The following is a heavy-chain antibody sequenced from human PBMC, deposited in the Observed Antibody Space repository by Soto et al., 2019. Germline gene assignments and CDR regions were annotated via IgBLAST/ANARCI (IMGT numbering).Heavy chain of an antibody. V-gene: IGHV1-8*01. CDR2: MNPNRTNT. J-gene: IGHJ5*02. CDR1: GYTFTTYD. D-gene: IGHD2-2*01. CDR3: VRGGFLSHDHVIIAPATLGFDP. Sequence: QVQLMQSGAEVKKPGASVKVSCKASGYTFTTYDINWVRQAPGQGLEWMGWMNPNRTNTGYAEKCQGRVTMTMDTSISTAYMELSSLRYDDTAVYYCVRGGFLSHDHVIIAPATLGFDPWGQGTLVTVSS.